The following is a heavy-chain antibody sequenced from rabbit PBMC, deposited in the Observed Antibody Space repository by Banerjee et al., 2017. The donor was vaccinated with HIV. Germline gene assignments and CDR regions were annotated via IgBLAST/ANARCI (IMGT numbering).Heavy chain of an antibody. V-gene: IGHV1S7*01. CDR3: ARGNGGYEHAWGL. D-gene: IGHD1-1*01. CDR1: GIDFSLYY. Sequence: QLVESGGGLVQPGGSLKLSCKASGIDFSLYYMSWVRQAPGKGLEWIGYIDPIFGSTYYAPWVDGRFTISSHNAQNTLYLQLNSLTAADTATYLCARGNGGYEHAWGLWGPGTLVTVS. J-gene: IGHJ4*01. CDR2: IDPIFGST.